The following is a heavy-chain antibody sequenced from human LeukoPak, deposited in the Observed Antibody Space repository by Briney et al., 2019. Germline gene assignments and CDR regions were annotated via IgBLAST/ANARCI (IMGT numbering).Heavy chain of an antibody. CDR2: IYTSGST. D-gene: IGHD6-6*01. CDR3: ARLPSASAAFDI. CDR1: GGSISSYY. J-gene: IGHJ3*02. Sequence: PSETLSLTCTVSGGSISSYYWSWIRQPAGKGLEWIGRIYTSGSTYYNPSLKSQVTISVDTSKNQFSLRLSSVTAADTAVYYCARLPSASAAFDIWGQGTMVSVSS. V-gene: IGHV4-4*07.